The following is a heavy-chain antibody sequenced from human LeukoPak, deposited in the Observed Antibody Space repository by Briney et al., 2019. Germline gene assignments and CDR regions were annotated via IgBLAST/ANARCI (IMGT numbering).Heavy chain of an antibody. CDR1: GFTFSSYD. J-gene: IGHJ3*02. V-gene: IGHV3-13*01. Sequence: GGSLRLSCAASGFTFSSYDMPWVRQATGKGLEWVSAIGTAGDTYYPGSVKGRFTISRENAKNSLYLQMNSLRAGDTAVYYCARGGGIHDSSAPAPAFDIWGQGTMVTVSS. CDR3: ARGGGIHDSSAPAPAFDI. D-gene: IGHD3-22*01. CDR2: IGTAGDT.